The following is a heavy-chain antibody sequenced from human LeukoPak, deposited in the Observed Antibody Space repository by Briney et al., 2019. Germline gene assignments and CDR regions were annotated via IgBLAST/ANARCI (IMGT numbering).Heavy chain of an antibody. CDR1: GFTVSGNY. CDR3: ARDDYYYDSSGYSVY. J-gene: IGHJ4*02. CDR2: IYSGGST. V-gene: IGHV3-66*01. Sequence: PGGSLRLSCAVSGFTVSGNYMSWVRQAPGKGLEWVSVIYSGGSTYYADSVKGRFTISRDNSKNTLYLQMNSLRAEDTAVYYCARDDYYYDSSGYSVYWGQGTLVTVSS. D-gene: IGHD3-22*01.